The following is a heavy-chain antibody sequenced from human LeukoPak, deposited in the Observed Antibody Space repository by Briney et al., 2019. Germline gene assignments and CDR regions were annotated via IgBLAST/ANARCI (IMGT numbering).Heavy chain of an antibody. V-gene: IGHV4-59*01. J-gene: IGHJ6*02. CDR2: IYYSGST. CDR3: ASVLTGSYYYYGMDV. D-gene: IGHD3-9*01. CDR1: GGSISSYY. Sequence: SETLSLTCTVSGGSISSYYWSWIRQPPGKGLEWIGYIYYSGSTNYNPSLKSRVTISVDTSKNQFSLKLSSVTAADTAVYYCASVLTGSYYYYGMDVWVQGTTVTVSS.